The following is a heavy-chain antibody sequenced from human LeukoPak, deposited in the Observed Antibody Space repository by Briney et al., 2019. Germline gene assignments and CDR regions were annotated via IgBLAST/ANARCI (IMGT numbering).Heavy chain of an antibody. CDR3: AKDIGIVVVTTTITYFDY. J-gene: IGHJ4*02. CDR1: GFTFEDYT. CDR2: ITWNSGAV. Sequence: QPGRSLRLSCAASGFTFEDYTMHWVRQAPGKGLEWVSSITWNSGAVGYADSVRGRFTVSRDNAKKSLYLQVNSLRAEDTAFYYCAKDIGIVVVTTTITYFDYWGQGTLVTVSS. D-gene: IGHD2-15*01. V-gene: IGHV3-9*01.